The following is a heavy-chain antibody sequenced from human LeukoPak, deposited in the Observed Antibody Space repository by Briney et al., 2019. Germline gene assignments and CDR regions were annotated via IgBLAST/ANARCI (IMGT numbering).Heavy chain of an antibody. Sequence: GGSLTLSCAASDSSFRSHDMSWVRQTSEKGLEWVSSIAADDASFYADSVRGRFTISRDKSQNILYLQMKSLRADDTAIYYCAKGPNFYSWRALDYWGQGSLVTVSS. V-gene: IGHV3-23*01. J-gene: IGHJ4*02. CDR1: DSSFRSHD. CDR3: AKGPNFYSWRALDY. D-gene: IGHD3-3*01. CDR2: IAADDAS.